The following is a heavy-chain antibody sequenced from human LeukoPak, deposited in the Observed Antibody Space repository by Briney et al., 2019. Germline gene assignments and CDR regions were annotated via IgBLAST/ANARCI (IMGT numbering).Heavy chain of an antibody. V-gene: IGHV3-30-3*01. CDR3: ARESEASMDI. Sequence: GGSVKLSCAASGLTFSSYAMQWVRQAPAMGLVWVAVISYDGSNKYYADSMKGRFTISRDNSKNTLYLQMNSLRAEDTAVYYCARESEASMDIWGQGTMVTVSS. CDR2: ISYDGSNK. CDR1: GLTFSSYA. J-gene: IGHJ3*02.